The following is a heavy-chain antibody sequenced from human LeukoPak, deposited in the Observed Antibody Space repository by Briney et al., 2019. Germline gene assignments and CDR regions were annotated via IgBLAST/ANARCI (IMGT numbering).Heavy chain of an antibody. CDR3: ARGLERGYSGPDH. J-gene: IGHJ4*02. CDR1: GGSFSGYY. V-gene: IGHV4-34*01. Sequence: SETLSLTCAVYGGSFSGYYWILIRQPPGKGLEWIGEINHSGSSNYNPSLKSRVTVSVDTSKNQFSLKLNSVTAADTGVYYCARGLERGYSGPDHWGQGTLVTVSS. CDR2: INHSGSS. D-gene: IGHD5-12*01.